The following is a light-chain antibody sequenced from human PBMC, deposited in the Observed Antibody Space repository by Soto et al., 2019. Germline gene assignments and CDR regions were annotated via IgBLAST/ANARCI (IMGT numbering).Light chain of an antibody. V-gene: IGKV1-33*01. J-gene: IGKJ1*01. CDR2: DAV. CDR3: QKYDRLPWT. CDR1: QDVSHF. Sequence: DIQMTQSPSSLSASIGDRVTITCQASQDVSHFLNWCQQRPGKAPKLLIYDAVTLERGVPSRLIGGGSGRRFTFTITSLLPEDIATYYCQKYDRLPWTFGQGTKVEMK.